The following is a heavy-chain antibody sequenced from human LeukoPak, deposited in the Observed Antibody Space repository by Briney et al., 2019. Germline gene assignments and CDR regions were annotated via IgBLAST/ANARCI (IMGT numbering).Heavy chain of an antibody. CDR1: GFTFDDYT. J-gene: IGHJ3*02. Sequence: GGSLRLSCAASGFTFDDYTMHWVRQGPEKGLEWVSLISWDGGSTYYADSVKGRFTISRDNSKNSLYLQMNSLRTEDTALYYCAYIHPYCSGGSCAHTDAFDIWGQGTMVTVSS. CDR3: AYIHPYCSGGSCAHTDAFDI. CDR2: ISWDGGST. D-gene: IGHD2-15*01. V-gene: IGHV3-43*01.